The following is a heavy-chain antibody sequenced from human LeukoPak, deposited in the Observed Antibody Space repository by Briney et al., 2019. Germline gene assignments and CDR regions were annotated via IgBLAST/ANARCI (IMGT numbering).Heavy chain of an antibody. CDR2: IYYSGST. CDR1: GVSISTHY. Sequence: PSETLSPTCTVSGVSISTHYWSWIRQPPGKGLEWIGYIYYSGSTNYNPSLKSRVTISVDTSKNQFSLKLSSVTAADTAVYYCTTYDSRGNFDFWGQGTLVTVSS. D-gene: IGHD3-22*01. CDR3: TTYDSRGNFDF. J-gene: IGHJ4*02. V-gene: IGHV4-59*11.